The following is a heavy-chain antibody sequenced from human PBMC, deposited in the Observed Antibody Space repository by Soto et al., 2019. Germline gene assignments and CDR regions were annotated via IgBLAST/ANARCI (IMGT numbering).Heavy chain of an antibody. CDR2: IIPILGIA. Sequence: QVQLVQSGAEVKKPGSSVKVSCKASGGTFSSYTISWVRQAPGQGLEWMGRIIPILGIANYAQKFQGRVTITADKSTSTAYMELSSLRSEDAAVYYCASDYGGPTPDYWGQGTLVTVSS. J-gene: IGHJ4*02. D-gene: IGHD4-17*01. V-gene: IGHV1-69*02. CDR3: ASDYGGPTPDY. CDR1: GGTFSSYT.